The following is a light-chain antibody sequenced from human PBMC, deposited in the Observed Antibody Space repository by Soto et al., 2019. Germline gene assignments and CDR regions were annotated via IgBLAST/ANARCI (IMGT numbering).Light chain of an antibody. Sequence: EIVLTQSPGTLSLSPGERATLSRRASQSFNSIYLAWYQQKPGQAPRLLIYGASSRATGIPDRFSGSGSGTDFTLTISRLEPEDFAVYYCHQYDSWTFGQGTKV. CDR2: GAS. CDR3: HQYDSWT. V-gene: IGKV3-20*01. J-gene: IGKJ1*01. CDR1: QSFNSIY.